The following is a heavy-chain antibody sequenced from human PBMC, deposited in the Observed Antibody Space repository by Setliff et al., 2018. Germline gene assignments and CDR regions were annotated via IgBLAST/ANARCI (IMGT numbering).Heavy chain of an antibody. J-gene: IGHJ5*02. Sequence: AGGSLRLSCAASGFTFSSYAMNWVRQAPGKGLEWVSVIYTGEDSTYYADSVKGRFTVSRDNTKNALFLQMNDLRAEDTAVFYCVPGRGSWGQGALVTVSS. CDR3: VPGRGS. CDR1: GFTFSSYA. D-gene: IGHD6-25*01. V-gene: IGHV3-23*03. CDR2: IYTGEDST.